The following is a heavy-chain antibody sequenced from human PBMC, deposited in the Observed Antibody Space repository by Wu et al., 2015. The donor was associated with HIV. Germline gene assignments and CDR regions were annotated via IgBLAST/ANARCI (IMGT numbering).Heavy chain of an antibody. CDR3: AAVHCSGACLLTLGY. Sequence: QVQIVQSGAEVKKPGATVRVSCKASGYIFTAAYIYWVRQAPGQGLEWMGWIDPNSGGTNSAQNFQGRVTMTKDTSTSTAYMELHTLRSDDTAVYYCAAVHCSGACLLTLGYWGQGTWSLSRQ. D-gene: IGHD3-16*01. CDR1: GYIFTAAY. V-gene: IGHV1-2*02. CDR2: IDPNSGGT. J-gene: IGHJ4*02.